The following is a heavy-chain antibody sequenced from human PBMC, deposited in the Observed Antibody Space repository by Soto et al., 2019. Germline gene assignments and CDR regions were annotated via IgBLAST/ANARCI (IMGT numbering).Heavy chain of an antibody. CDR2: IDYVGST. J-gene: IGHJ4*02. D-gene: IGHD3-10*01. CDR3: VRQRGNYFDF. CDR1: GGTPKRRY. V-gene: IGHV4-59*11. Sequence: SETLPHPYSGSGGTPKRRYWRWIRQPPGKGLEWIGYIDYVGSTNYAPSLQSRVTMSVDTSKNQVSLKLRYVTAADTAVYYCVRQRGNYFDFWGQGTLVTVSS.